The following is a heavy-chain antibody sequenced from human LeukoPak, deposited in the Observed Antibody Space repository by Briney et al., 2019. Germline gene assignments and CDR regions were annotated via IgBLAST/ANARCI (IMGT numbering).Heavy chain of an antibody. D-gene: IGHD3-22*01. J-gene: IGHJ4*02. CDR2: ISSSGSTI. CDR1: GFTFSSYE. Sequence: PGGSLRLSCAASGFTFSSYEMNWVRQAPGKGLEWVSYISSSGSTIYYADSVKGRFTISRDNAKNSLYLQMNSLRAEDTAVYYCARGGHYYDSSGYYSYWGQGTLVTVSS. V-gene: IGHV3-48*03. CDR3: ARGGHYYDSSGYYSY.